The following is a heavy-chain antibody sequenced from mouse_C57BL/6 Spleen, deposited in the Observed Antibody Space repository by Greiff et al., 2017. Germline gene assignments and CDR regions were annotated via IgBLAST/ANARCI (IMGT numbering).Heavy chain of an antibody. J-gene: IGHJ4*01. Sequence: EVKLVESGGGLVKPGGSLKLSCAASGFTFSDYGMHWVRQAPEKGLVWVAYISSGSSTIYYADTVKGRFTISRDNAKNTLFLQMTSLRSEDTAMYYCVGALLGYAMDYWGQGTSVTVSS. CDR3: VGALLGYAMDY. V-gene: IGHV5-17*01. CDR2: ISSGSSTI. CDR1: GFTFSDYG. D-gene: IGHD1-1*01.